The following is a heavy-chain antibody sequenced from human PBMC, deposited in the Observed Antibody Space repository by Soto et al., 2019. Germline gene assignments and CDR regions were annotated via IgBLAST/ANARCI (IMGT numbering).Heavy chain of an antibody. V-gene: IGHV4-31*03. CDR2: IYYSGST. CDR3: ARAYRQSGYISNWVFDS. Sequence: QVQLQESGPGLVKPSQTLSLICTVSGGSINRGGYYWSWIRQHPGKGLDWIGYIYYSGSTYYNPYLRSRLTISAGASENHFSLKLISVNAADTAVYFCARAYRQSGYISNWVFDSWGQGTLVNVSS. CDR1: GGSINRGGYY. D-gene: IGHD6-13*01. J-gene: IGHJ4*02.